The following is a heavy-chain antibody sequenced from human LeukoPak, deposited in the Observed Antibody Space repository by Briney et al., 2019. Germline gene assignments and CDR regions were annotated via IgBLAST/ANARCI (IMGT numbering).Heavy chain of an antibody. V-gene: IGHV5-10-1*01. CDR3: ARAPSTTLRFFDY. Sequence: HGESLKISCKGSGYSFTSYWISWVRQMPGKGLDWMGRIDPSDSYTNYSPSLQGHVTISADKSISTAYLHWSSLKASDTAMYYCARAPSTTLRFFDYWAQGTLVTVSS. CDR2: IDPSDSYT. CDR1: GYSFTSYW. D-gene: IGHD4-17*01. J-gene: IGHJ4*02.